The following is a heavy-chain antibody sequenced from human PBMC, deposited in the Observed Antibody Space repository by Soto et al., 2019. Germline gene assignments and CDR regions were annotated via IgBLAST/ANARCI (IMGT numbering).Heavy chain of an antibody. CDR1: GYTFTSYA. J-gene: IGHJ4*02. V-gene: IGHV1-3*01. CDR2: INAGNGNT. D-gene: IGHD2-15*01. Sequence: ASVKVSCKASGYTFTSYAMHWVRQAPGQRLEWMGWINAGNGNTKYSQKFQGRVTITRDTSASTAYMELSSLRSEDTAVYYCARGFCSGGSCYWSSYYFDYWGQGTLVTVSS. CDR3: ARGFCSGGSCYWSSYYFDY.